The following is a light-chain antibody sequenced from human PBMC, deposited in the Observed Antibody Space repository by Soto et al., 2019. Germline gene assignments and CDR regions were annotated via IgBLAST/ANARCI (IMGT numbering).Light chain of an antibody. CDR2: DAS. J-gene: IGKJ4*01. CDR1: QSISSY. Sequence: EIVLTQSPATLSLSPGERATLSCRASQSISSYLAWYQQKPGQAPRLLIYDASNRATGIPARISGSGSGTDFTLTISSLEPEDFAVYYCQQRSNWPLTFGGGTKVEIK. V-gene: IGKV3-11*01. CDR3: QQRSNWPLT.